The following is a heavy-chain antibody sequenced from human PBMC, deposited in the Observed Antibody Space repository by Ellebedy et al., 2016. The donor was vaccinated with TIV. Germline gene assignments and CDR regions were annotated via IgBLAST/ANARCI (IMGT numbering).Heavy chain of an antibody. CDR1: GGSIGTIY. CDR3: ARGPGGTGDPPLDY. D-gene: IGHD4-17*01. J-gene: IGHJ4*02. Sequence: GSLRLXXSVSGGSIGTIYWSWLRQPAGKGLEWIGRIFVSGTTDYNPSLKSRVTMSVDASKNQFSLKLTSVTAADTAVYYCARGPGGTGDPPLDYWGQGILVTVSS. V-gene: IGHV4-4*07. CDR2: IFVSGTT.